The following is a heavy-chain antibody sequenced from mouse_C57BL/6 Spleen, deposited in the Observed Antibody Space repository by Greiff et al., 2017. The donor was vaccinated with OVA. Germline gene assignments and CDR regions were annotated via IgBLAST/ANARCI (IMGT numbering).Heavy chain of an antibody. Sequence: VQLQESGAELVKPGASVKLSCKASGYTFTEYAIHWVKQRSGQGLEWIGWFYPGSGSIKYNENLKDKATLTADKSSSTFYMELSRLTSEDSAGYFCARHESYYRGAMDYWGQGTSVTVSS. V-gene: IGHV1-62-2*01. D-gene: IGHD2-12*01. CDR1: GYTFTEYA. CDR2: FYPGSGSI. CDR3: ARHESYYRGAMDY. J-gene: IGHJ4*01.